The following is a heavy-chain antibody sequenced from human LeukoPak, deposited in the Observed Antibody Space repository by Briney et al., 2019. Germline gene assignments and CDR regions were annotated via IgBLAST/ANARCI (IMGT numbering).Heavy chain of an antibody. V-gene: IGHV4-31*03. J-gene: IGHJ5*02. D-gene: IGHD3-3*01. Sequence: SETLSLTCTVSGGSISSGGYYWSWIRQHPGKGLEWIGYIYYSGSTYYNPSLKSRVTISVDTSKNQFSLKLSSVTAADTAVYYCARSSGYYVRNWFDPWGQGTLVTVSP. CDR1: GGSISSGGYY. CDR2: IYYSGST. CDR3: ARSSGYYVRNWFDP.